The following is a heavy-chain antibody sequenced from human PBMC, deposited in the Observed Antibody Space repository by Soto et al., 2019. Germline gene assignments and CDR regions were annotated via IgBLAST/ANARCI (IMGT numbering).Heavy chain of an antibody. CDR3: SRGILV. V-gene: IGHV4-31*03. J-gene: IGHJ4*02. CDR2: ISYGGST. CDR1: GGSINSGGYC. Sequence: QVQLQESGPGLVKPSQTLSLTCPVSGGSINSGGYCWSWIRQHPGKGLDWIGCISYGGSTSYNPTLKSRVTISVDTSENQSSLKLASVTAAVTAVYYCSRGILVWGQGALITVSS. D-gene: IGHD5-18*01.